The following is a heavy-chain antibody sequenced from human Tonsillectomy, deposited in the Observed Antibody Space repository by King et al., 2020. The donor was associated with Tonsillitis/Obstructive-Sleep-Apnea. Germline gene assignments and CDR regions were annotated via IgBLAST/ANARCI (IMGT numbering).Heavy chain of an antibody. Sequence: QLQESGPGLVRPSETLSLTCSVSGGSVSSSTYYWGWIRQPPGKGLEWIGSVYYSGSTYYNQSLKSRVTMSVDTSNNQFSLKLSSVTATDTAVYYCARNVVYTLSYIWFEPWSEGNLVTVSS. CDR2: VYYSGST. CDR1: GGSVSSSTYY. D-gene: IGHD5/OR15-5a*01. CDR3: ARNVVYTLSYIWFEP. J-gene: IGHJ5*02. V-gene: IGHV4-39*01.